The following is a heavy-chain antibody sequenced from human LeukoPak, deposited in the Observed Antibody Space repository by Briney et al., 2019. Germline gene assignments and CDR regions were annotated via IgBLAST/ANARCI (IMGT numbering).Heavy chain of an antibody. Sequence: ASVKVSCKASGYTFTTYDINWVRQATGQGLEWMGWMNPTSGNTGYAQQFQGRVTMTRNTSISTAYMELSSLRSEDTAVYYCARATSSHYYDSTGGHLGYWGQGTLVTVSS. CDR2: MNPTSGNT. J-gene: IGHJ4*02. V-gene: IGHV1-8*01. CDR3: ARATSSHYYDSTGGHLGY. CDR1: GYTFTTYD. D-gene: IGHD3-22*01.